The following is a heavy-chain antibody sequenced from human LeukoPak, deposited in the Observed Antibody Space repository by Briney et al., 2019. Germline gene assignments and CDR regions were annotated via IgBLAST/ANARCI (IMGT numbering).Heavy chain of an antibody. CDR2: IYHSGST. Sequence: PSETLSPTCTVSGGSISSGGYSWSWIRQPPGKGLEWIGYIYHSGSTYYNPSLKSRVTISVDRSKNQFSLKLSSVTAADTAVYYCARNSMATIMGWYFDLWGRGTLVTVSS. CDR1: GGSISSGGYS. D-gene: IGHD5-12*01. J-gene: IGHJ2*01. V-gene: IGHV4-30-2*01. CDR3: ARNSMATIMGWYFDL.